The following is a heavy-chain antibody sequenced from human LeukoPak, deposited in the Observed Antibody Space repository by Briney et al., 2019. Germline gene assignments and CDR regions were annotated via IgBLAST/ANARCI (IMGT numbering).Heavy chain of an antibody. V-gene: IGHV1-46*01. CDR3: TRADAYGDYDF. CDR1: GYTFTSYY. D-gene: IGHD4-17*01. Sequence: ASVKVSCKASGYTFTSYYMHWVRQAPGQGLEWMGIIDPSGGSPTYAQKFQGRVTMTRDMSTSTVYMELRSLRSEDTAVYYCTRADAYGDYDFWGQGTLVTVSS. CDR2: IDPSGGSP. J-gene: IGHJ4*02.